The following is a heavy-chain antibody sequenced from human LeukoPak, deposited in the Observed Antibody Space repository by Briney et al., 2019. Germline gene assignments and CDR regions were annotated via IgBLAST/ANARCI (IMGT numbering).Heavy chain of an antibody. Sequence: GGSLRLSCAASGFTFSSYAMHWVRQAPGKGLEWVAVISYDGSNKYYADSVKGRFTISRDNSKNTLYLQMNSLRAEDTAVYYCAREAVVVPYSHFDYWGQGTLVTVSS. CDR2: ISYDGSNK. V-gene: IGHV3-30*01. CDR1: GFTFSSYA. J-gene: IGHJ4*02. CDR3: AREAVVVPYSHFDY. D-gene: IGHD3-22*01.